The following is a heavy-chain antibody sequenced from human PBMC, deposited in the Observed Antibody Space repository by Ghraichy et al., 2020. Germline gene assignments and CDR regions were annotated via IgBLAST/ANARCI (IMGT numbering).Heavy chain of an antibody. J-gene: IGHJ4*02. CDR1: GFTFDDYG. CDR2: INWTGGST. Sequence: GGSLRLSCAASGFTFDDYGMSWVRQAPGKGLEWVSGINWTGGSTGYADSVKGRFTISRDNAKNSLYLQMNSLRAEDTAVYHCARAGTWNSRFEDYWGRGTLVTVSS. CDR3: ARAGTWNSRFEDY. D-gene: IGHD1-7*01. V-gene: IGHV3-20*01.